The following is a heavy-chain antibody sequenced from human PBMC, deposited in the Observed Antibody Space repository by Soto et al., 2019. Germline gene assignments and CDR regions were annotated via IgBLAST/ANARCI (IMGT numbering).Heavy chain of an antibody. CDR2: IWYDGSNK. Sequence: PVGSLRLSCAASGFTFSSCGMHCVRQAPGKGLEWVAVIWYDGSNKYYADSVKGRFTISRDNSKNTLYLQMNSLRAEGTAVYYCARDIVSDKEDYYGMDVWGQGNT. J-gene: IGHJ6*02. D-gene: IGHD2-21*01. CDR1: GFTFSSCG. CDR3: ARDIVSDKEDYYGMDV. V-gene: IGHV3-33*01.